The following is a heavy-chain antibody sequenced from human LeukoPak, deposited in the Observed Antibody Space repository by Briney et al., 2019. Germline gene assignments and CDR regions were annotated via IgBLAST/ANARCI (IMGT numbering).Heavy chain of an antibody. D-gene: IGHD3-3*01. Sequence: GGPLNFPCAPPGLRLVGCFLPWAPKPSGKGLNGIAGIESKTNNYATIYGASVKDRVTFSRDDSKNTAYLQINSLKAEDTALYYCTRHYDSGDYSYRMDVWGQGTSVTVSS. CDR1: GLRLVGCF. CDR3: TRHYDSGDYSYRMDV. V-gene: IGHV3-73*01. J-gene: IGHJ6*02. CDR2: IESKTNNYAT.